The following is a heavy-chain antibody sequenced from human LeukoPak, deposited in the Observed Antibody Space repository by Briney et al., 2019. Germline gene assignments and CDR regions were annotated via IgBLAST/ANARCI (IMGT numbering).Heavy chain of an antibody. CDR3: ARENYYYYYMDV. CDR2: INAGNGNT. J-gene: IGHJ6*03. V-gene: IGHV1-3*03. Sequence: GASVKVSCKASGYTFSSYAMHWVRQAPGQRLEWMGWINAGNGNTKYSQEFQGRVTITRDTSASTAYMELSSLRSEDMAVYYCARENYYYYYMDVWGKGTTVTVSS. CDR1: GYTFSSYA.